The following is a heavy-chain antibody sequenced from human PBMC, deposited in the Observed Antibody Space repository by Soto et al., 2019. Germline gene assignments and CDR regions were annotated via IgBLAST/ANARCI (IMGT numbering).Heavy chain of an antibody. CDR3: ARVAAAGKYYYYYYSMDV. D-gene: IGHD6-13*01. CDR1: GGSFSGYY. J-gene: IGHJ6*02. Sequence: SETLSLTCAVYGGSFSGYYWSWIRQPPGKGLEWIGEINHSGSTNYNPSLKSRVTISVDTSKNQFSLKLSSVTAADTAVYYCARVAAAGKYYYYYYSMDVWGQGTTVTVSS. V-gene: IGHV4-34*01. CDR2: INHSGST.